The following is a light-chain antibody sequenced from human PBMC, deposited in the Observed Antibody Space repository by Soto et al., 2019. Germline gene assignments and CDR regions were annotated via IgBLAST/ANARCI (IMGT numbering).Light chain of an antibody. J-gene: IGLJ2*01. Sequence: QSVLTQPPSASGSLGQSVTISCTGTSSDIGGYNYVSWYQQYPGKAPKLMISEVSKRPSGVPDRFSGSKSGNTASLTVSGLQAEDEADYYCSSYGGSNNLLFGGGTKLTVL. V-gene: IGLV2-8*01. CDR3: SSYGGSNNLL. CDR2: EVS. CDR1: SSDIGGYNY.